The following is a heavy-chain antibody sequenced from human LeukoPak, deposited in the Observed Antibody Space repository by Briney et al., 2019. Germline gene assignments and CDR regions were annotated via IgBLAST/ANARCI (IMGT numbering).Heavy chain of an antibody. D-gene: IGHD3-22*01. Sequence: SVKVSCKASGFTFTSSAMQWVRQARGQRLEWIGWIVVGSGNTNYAQKFQEKVTITRDMSTSTAYMELSSLRSEDTAVYYCAADRYDSSGYYHFDYWGQGTLVTVSS. CDR1: GFTFTSSA. CDR3: AADRYDSSGYYHFDY. V-gene: IGHV1-58*02. J-gene: IGHJ4*02. CDR2: IVVGSGNT.